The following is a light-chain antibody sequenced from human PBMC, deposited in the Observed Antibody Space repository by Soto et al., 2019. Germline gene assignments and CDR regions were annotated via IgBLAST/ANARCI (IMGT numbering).Light chain of an antibody. CDR1: SSDVGGYNY. Sequence: QSALTQPPSASGSPGQSVTISCTGTSSDVGGYNYVSWYQQHPGKAPKLMIYEVSKRPSGVPDRLSGSKSGNTASLTVSGLQPEDEADYYCSSYAGSNKSVFGTGTKVTVL. CDR2: EVS. V-gene: IGLV2-8*01. J-gene: IGLJ1*01. CDR3: SSYAGSNKSV.